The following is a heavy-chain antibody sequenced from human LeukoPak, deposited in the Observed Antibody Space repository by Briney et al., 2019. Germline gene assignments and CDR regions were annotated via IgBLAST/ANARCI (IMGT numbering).Heavy chain of an antibody. Sequence: SETLSLTCTVSGYSISSGYYWGWIRQPPGKGLEWIGSIYHSGSTYYNPSLKSRVTISVDTSKNQFSLKLSSVTAADTAVYYCARVGYFDWLSLDYWGQGTLVTVSS. CDR3: ARVGYFDWLSLDY. CDR1: GYSISSGYY. J-gene: IGHJ4*02. V-gene: IGHV4-38-2*02. D-gene: IGHD3-9*01. CDR2: IYHSGST.